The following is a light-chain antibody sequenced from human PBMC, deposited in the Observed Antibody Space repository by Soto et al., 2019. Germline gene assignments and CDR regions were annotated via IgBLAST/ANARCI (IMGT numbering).Light chain of an antibody. CDR1: QSVSSNN. CDR3: QQYGRSPFT. Sequence: EIVLTQSPGTLSLSPGERATLSCRASQSVSSNNLAWYQQRPGQAPRVVIYGASTRATGIPERFSGSGSGTDFTLTISRLEPEDVAVYCCQQYGRSPFTFGPGTKVDIK. CDR2: GAS. V-gene: IGKV3-20*01. J-gene: IGKJ3*01.